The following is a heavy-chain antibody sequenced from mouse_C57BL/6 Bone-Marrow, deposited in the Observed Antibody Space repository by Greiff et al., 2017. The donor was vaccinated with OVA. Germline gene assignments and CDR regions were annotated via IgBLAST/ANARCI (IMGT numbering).Heavy chain of an antibody. CDR3: SRPYYYGSRGDY. Sequence: VQLVESGAELVKPGASVKISCKASGYAFSSYWMNWVKQRPGKGLEWIGKIYPGDGDTNYNGKFKGKATLTADKSSSTAYMQLSSLTSEDSAVYFCSRPYYYGSRGDYWGQGTTLTVSS. CDR1: GYAFSSYW. V-gene: IGHV1-80*01. J-gene: IGHJ2*01. D-gene: IGHD1-1*01. CDR2: IYPGDGDT.